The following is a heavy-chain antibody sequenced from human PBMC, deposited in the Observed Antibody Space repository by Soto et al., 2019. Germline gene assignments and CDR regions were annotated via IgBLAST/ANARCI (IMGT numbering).Heavy chain of an antibody. CDR2: ISYDGSNK. Sequence: QVQLVESGGGVVQPGRSLRLSCAASGFTFSSYGMHWVRQAPGKGLEWVAVISYDGSNKYYADSVKGRFTISRDNSKNTLYLQMNSLRAEDTAVYYCAKDVKVFDYWGQGTLVTVSS. CDR3: AKDVKVFDY. CDR1: GFTFSSYG. V-gene: IGHV3-30*18. J-gene: IGHJ4*02.